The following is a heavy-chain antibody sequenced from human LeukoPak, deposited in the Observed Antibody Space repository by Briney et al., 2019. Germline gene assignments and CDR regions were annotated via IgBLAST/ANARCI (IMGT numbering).Heavy chain of an antibody. D-gene: IGHD1-7*01. CDR2: INPNSGGT. J-gene: IGHJ5*02. CDR1: GYTFTDYY. V-gene: IGHV1-2*02. Sequence: ASVKVSCKASGYTFTDYYIHWVRQAPGQGLEWMGWINPNSGGTNYAQRFQGRVTMTRDTSISTLYMELSRLRSDDTAVYYCARDRDWNSPYNWFDPWGQGTLVTVSS. CDR3: ARDRDWNSPYNWFDP.